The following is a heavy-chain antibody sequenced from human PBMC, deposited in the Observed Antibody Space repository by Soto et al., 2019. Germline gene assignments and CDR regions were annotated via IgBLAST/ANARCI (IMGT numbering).Heavy chain of an antibody. CDR3: AKEPIAVAGTLDY. V-gene: IGHV3-30*18. CDR2: ISYDGSNK. CDR1: GFTFSSYG. D-gene: IGHD6-19*01. Sequence: GGSLRLSCAASGFTFSSYGMHWVRQAPGKGLEWVAVISYDGSNKYYADSVKGRFTISRDNSKNTLYLQMNSLRAEDTAVYYCAKEPIAVAGTLDYWGQGTLVTVSS. J-gene: IGHJ4*02.